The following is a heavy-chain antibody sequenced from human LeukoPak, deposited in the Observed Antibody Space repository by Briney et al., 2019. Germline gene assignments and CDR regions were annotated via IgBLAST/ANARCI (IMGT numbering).Heavy chain of an antibody. D-gene: IGHD6-19*01. Sequence: SETLSLTCSVSGGSVNRGGYFWSWVRQLPGKGLEWIGFIYSSGSTYYNPSLKSRVTISVDTSKNQFSLKLRSVTAADTAVYYCARITSAWHNFDYWGQGTLVTVSS. V-gene: IGHV4-39*01. CDR1: GGSVNRGGYF. CDR2: IYSSGST. CDR3: ARITSAWHNFDY. J-gene: IGHJ4*02.